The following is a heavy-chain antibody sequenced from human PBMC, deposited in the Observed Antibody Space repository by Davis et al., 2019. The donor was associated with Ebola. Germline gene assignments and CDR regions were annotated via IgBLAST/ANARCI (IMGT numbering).Heavy chain of an antibody. D-gene: IGHD1-20*01. CDR3: ATAEVTGKNYFYYYGMDV. CDR1: GGTFNSYT. Sequence: SVKVSCKASGGTFNSYTISWVRQAPGQGLEWMGLIIPILGIPNYAQKFRGRVTITADKSTSTAYMELSSLRSEDTAVYYCATAEVTGKNYFYYYGMDVWGKGTTVTVSS. CDR2: IIPILGIP. V-gene: IGHV1-69*10. J-gene: IGHJ6*04.